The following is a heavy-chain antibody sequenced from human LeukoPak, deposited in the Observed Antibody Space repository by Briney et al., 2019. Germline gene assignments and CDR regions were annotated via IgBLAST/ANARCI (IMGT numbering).Heavy chain of an antibody. CDR2: IYYSGST. D-gene: IGHD5-12*01. J-gene: IGHJ6*03. V-gene: IGHV4-59*12. Sequence: SETLSLTCTVSGGSISSYYWSWIRQPPGKGLEWIGYIYYSGSTNYNPSLKSRVTISVDKSKNQFSLQLNSVTPEDTAVYYCARGTRMKWPGVYMDVWGKGTTVTVSS. CDR1: GGSISSYY. CDR3: ARGTRMKWPGVYMDV.